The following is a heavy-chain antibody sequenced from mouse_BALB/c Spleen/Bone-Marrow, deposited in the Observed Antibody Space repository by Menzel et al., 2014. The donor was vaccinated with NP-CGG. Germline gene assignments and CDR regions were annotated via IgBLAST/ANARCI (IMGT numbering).Heavy chain of an antibody. J-gene: IGHJ2*01. CDR3: ARDIGGITLDY. CDR2: IRNKANGYTT. V-gene: IGHV7-3*02. CDR1: GFTFTDYY. D-gene: IGHD1-1*01. Sequence: DVQLQESGGGLVQPGGSLRLSCATSGFTFTDYYMNWVRQPPGKALEWLGFIRNKANGYTTEFSASVKGRFTISRDNSQSILYLQMNTLRAEDSATYYCARDIGGITLDYWGQGTTLTVSS.